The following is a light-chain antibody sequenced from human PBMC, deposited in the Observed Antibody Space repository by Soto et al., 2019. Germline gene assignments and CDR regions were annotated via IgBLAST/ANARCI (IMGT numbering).Light chain of an antibody. CDR3: KSYRYSNYV. CDR1: ASDIGAHNY. V-gene: IGLV2-14*03. J-gene: IGLJ1*01. CDR2: DVS. Sequence: QSALTQPASVSGSPGQSITMSCTGTASDIGAHNYVSWYQQHLGKAPRLLIYDVSKRPAGVSIRFSGSKSGSTASLTISGVQAEDEADYDCKSYRYSNYVFGTGTKLTVL.